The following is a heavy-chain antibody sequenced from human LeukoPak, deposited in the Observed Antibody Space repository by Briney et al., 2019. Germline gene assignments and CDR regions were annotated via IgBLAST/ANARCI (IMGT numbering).Heavy chain of an antibody. J-gene: IGHJ4*02. Sequence: ASVKVCCKASGYTFTNYGITWVRQAPGQGLELMGWISAYNGDTKYAQKVQGRLTMTTDASTSTAYMELRSLTSDDTAVYYCARDFSNTSGFKVVVDFWGQGTLVTVSS. D-gene: IGHD1-26*01. CDR3: ARDFSNTSGFKVVVDF. V-gene: IGHV1-18*01. CDR1: GYTFTNYG. CDR2: ISAYNGDT.